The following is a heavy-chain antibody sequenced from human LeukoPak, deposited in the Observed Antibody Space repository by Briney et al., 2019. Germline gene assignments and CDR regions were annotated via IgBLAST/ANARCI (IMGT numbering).Heavy chain of an antibody. CDR3: ARGAFGRELLVGSWFDP. CDR1: GYTFTSYD. J-gene: IGHJ5*02. CDR2: MNPNSGNT. D-gene: IGHD1-26*01. V-gene: IGHV1-8*03. Sequence: VASVKVSCKASGYTFTSYDINWVRQATGQGLEWMGWMNPNSGNTGYAQKFQGRVTITRNTSISTAYMELSSLRSEDTAVYYCARGAFGRELLVGSWFDPWGQGTLVTVSS.